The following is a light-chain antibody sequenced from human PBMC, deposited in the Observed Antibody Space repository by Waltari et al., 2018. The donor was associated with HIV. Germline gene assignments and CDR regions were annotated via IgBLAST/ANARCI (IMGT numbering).Light chain of an antibody. CDR3: SSYTSSSTLYV. J-gene: IGLJ1*01. V-gene: IGLV2-14*01. CDR1: SSDVGGSNY. Sequence: QSSLTHPASVSGSPGQSITLSSTGTSSDVGGSNYVSWYQQHPGNAPKLMISEVSNRPSGVTNRCSGSKSGNTASLTISGLQIEDEADYYCSSYTSSSTLYVFGTGTKVTVL. CDR2: EVS.